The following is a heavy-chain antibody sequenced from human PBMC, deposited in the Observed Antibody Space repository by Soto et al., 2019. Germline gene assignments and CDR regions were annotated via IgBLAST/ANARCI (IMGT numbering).Heavy chain of an antibody. CDR3: AKGRASDCPGCTQDY. V-gene: IGHV3-23*01. CDR1: AFTFSSYA. Sequence: EVQLLESGGGLAQPGGSLRLSCAASAFTFSSYAMSWVRQAPGKGLEWVSAVSGSGDSTYYADSVKGRFTISRDNSKNPRYLQMNSLRAEDTAVYYCAKGRASDCPGCTQDYWGQGTLVTVSS. J-gene: IGHJ4*02. CDR2: VSGSGDST. D-gene: IGHD2-21*02.